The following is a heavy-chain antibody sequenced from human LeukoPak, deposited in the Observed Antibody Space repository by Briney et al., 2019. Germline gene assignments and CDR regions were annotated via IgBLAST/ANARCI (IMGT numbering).Heavy chain of an antibody. V-gene: IGHV3-30*04. Sequence: GASLRLSCAASGFTFSAYVMHWVRQAPGKGLECVAVISNDGNEKYYADSVKGRFSISRDNSKNTLYLQMSSLRTEDTAVYYCARDGGYTGGWTYGAGDYWGQGNLVTVSS. CDR2: ISNDGNEK. CDR3: ARDGGYTGGWTYGAGDY. J-gene: IGHJ4*01. D-gene: IGHD2-8*02. CDR1: GFTFSAYV.